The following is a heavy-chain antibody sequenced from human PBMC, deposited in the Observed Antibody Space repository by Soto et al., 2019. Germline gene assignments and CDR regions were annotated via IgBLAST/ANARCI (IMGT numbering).Heavy chain of an antibody. CDR3: ARDSHPFTILGVGATRDLNDF. CDR2: INSDGSST. V-gene: IGHV3-74*01. CDR1: GFTFSSYW. D-gene: IGHD3-3*01. J-gene: IGHJ6*02. Sequence: GGSLRLSCAASGFTFSSYWMHWVRQAPGKGLVWVSRINSDGSSTSYAGSVKGRFTISRDNAKNTLYLQMNSLRAEDTAVYYCARDSHPFTILGVGATRDLNDFWGQGNTVTGS.